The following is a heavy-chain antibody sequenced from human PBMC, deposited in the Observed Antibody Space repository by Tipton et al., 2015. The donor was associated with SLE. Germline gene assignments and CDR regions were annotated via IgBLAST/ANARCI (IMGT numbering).Heavy chain of an antibody. D-gene: IGHD2-15*01. V-gene: IGHV4-59*12. CDR3: ARKEDLRYYLGLDV. J-gene: IGHJ6*02. CDR2: ISSSGST. CDR1: GGSFSGYY. Sequence: QLVQSGPEVKPSETLSLTCAVYGGSFSGYYWSWIRQPPGKGLEWIGRISSSGSTYYSPSLRSRVTISVDTSKNHFSLRLSSVTAADTAVYFCARKEDLRYYLGLDVWGQGTTVTVSS.